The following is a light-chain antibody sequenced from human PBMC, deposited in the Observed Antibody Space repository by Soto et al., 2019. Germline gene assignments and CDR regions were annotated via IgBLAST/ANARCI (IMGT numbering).Light chain of an antibody. CDR1: QSVSSN. V-gene: IGKV3-20*01. CDR3: QQYGSSPLT. CDR2: GAS. J-gene: IGKJ4*01. Sequence: IVLTQSPGTVSLTPGERAILSCWASQSVSSNLAWYQQKPGQAPRLLIYGASTRATGIPARFSGSGSGTDFTLTISSLEPEDFAVYYCQQYGSSPLTFGGGPKVDI.